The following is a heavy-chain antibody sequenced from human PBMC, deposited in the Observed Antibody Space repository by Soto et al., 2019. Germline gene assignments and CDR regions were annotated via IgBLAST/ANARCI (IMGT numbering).Heavy chain of an antibody. J-gene: IGHJ6*02. Sequence: GGSLRLSCAASGFTFSSYGMHWVRQAPGKGLEWVAVIWYDGSNKYYADSVKGRFTISRDNSKNTLYLQMNSLRAEDTAVYYCARYCSSTSCQSDYYYGMDAWGQGTTVTVSS. V-gene: IGHV3-33*01. CDR3: ARYCSSTSCQSDYYYGMDA. D-gene: IGHD2-2*01. CDR2: IWYDGSNK. CDR1: GFTFSSYG.